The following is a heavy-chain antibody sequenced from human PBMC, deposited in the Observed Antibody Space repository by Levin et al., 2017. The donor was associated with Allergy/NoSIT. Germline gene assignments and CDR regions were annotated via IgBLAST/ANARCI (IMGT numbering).Heavy chain of an antibody. Sequence: GGSLRLSCGASGFTFSNYAMNWVRQAPGKGLEWVSSIGDSGGNTYYADSVKGRFTISRDNSKDTLYLQMNSLRAEDTAVYYCAKDRDRYGWEFDYWGQGSLVTVSS. D-gene: IGHD5-18*01. CDR2: IGDSGGNT. CDR1: GFTFSNYA. J-gene: IGHJ4*02. V-gene: IGHV3-23*01. CDR3: AKDRDRYGWEFDY.